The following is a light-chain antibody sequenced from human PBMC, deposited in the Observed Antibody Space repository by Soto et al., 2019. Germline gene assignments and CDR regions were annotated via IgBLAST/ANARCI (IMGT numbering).Light chain of an antibody. J-gene: IGLJ1*01. CDR1: STARGAYNY. V-gene: IGLV2-14*03. Sequence: QSALTHPTSVSGSPGQSITISCTCTSTARGAYNYGSCYQHHPGKAPKLLSYDVSNLPSGVSNRFSGSKSDNTASLTISGLQPDDEADDYCSSYTTFNPGQMVFVTGTKLTVL. CDR2: DVS. CDR3: SSYTTFNPGQMV.